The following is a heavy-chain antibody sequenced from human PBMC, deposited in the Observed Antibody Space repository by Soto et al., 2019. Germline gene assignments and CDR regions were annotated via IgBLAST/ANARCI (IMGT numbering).Heavy chain of an antibody. V-gene: IGHV1-18*01. CDR2: ISAYNGNT. CDR3: AKDTYYHDSSGYYTFDY. J-gene: IGHJ4*02. D-gene: IGHD3-22*01. Sequence: ASVKVSCKASGYTFTSYGISWVRQAPGQGLEWMGWISAYNGNTNYAQKLQGRVTMTTDTSTSTAYMELRSLRDDDTAVYYCAKDTYYHDSSGYYTFDYWGQGTLVTVSS. CDR1: GYTFTSYG.